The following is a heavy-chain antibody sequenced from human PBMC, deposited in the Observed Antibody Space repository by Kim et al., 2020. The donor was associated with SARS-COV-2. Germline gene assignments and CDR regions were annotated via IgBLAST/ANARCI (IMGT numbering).Heavy chain of an antibody. CDR1: GASISSSNW. Sequence: SETLSLTCAVFGASISSSNWWSWVRQPPGKGLVWIGKIHHSGSTNYNPSLKSRVRISPDKSKNQLSLQLSSVTAADTAVYCASETSHSSSWG. CDR2: IHHSGST. V-gene: IGHV4-4*02. D-gene: IGHD6-13*01. CDR3: SETSHSSS. J-gene: IGHJ6*01.